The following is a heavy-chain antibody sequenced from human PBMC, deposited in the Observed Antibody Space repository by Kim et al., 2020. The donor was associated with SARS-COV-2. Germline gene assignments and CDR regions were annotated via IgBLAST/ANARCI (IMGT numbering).Heavy chain of an antibody. CDR3: VRSPPRRGNVFVWFGGDTDV. J-gene: IGHJ6*01. V-gene: IGHV1-69*06. CDR2: IIPIFGTR. D-gene: IGHD3-10*01. Sequence: SVKVSCKSSGDTFNNYAVTWVRQAPGQGLEWMGGIIPIFGTRTYAQEFQGRLTISADKSTGTDYLELSSLTSEDTAVYYCVRSPPRRGNVFVWFGGDTDVWGQGTKVAVSS. CDR1: GDTFNNYA.